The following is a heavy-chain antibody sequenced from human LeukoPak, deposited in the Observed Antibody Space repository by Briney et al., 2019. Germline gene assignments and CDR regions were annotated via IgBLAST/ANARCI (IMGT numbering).Heavy chain of an antibody. CDR2: ISGSGDAT. CDR3: TKEEEPPYFDY. J-gene: IGHJ4*02. V-gene: IGHV3-23*01. Sequence: AGGSLRLSCAASGFTFNNYAMSWVRRAPGTGPEWVSAISGSGDATYYADSVKGRFTIARDNFKNTLYLQMNSLRADGTAVYYCTKEEEPPYFDYWGQGILVTVSS. CDR1: GFTFNNYA. D-gene: IGHD1-26*01.